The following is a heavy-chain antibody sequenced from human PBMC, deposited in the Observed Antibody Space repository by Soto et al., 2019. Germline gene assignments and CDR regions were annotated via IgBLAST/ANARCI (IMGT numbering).Heavy chain of an antibody. CDR2: IYTSGST. D-gene: IGHD4-17*01. CDR3: ASGNYGENFDY. J-gene: IGHJ4*02. CDR1: GGSISSYY. Sequence: SENLSLTCTVSGGSISSYYWSCIRKPAWKGLEWIGLIYTSGSTNYNPSLKSRVTMSVDTSKNQFSLKLSSVTAAGTAVYYCASGNYGENFDYWGQGTLVTVSS. V-gene: IGHV4-4*07.